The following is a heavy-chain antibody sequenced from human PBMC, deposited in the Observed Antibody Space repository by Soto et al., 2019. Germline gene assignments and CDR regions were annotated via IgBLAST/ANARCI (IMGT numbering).Heavy chain of an antibody. CDR3: AKDLRRGFSAYDADYYYYGMDV. CDR1: GFTFSSYA. CDR2: ISGSGGST. D-gene: IGHD5-12*01. V-gene: IGHV3-23*01. J-gene: IGHJ6*02. Sequence: GGSLRLSCAASGFTFSSYAMSWVRQAPGKGLEWVSAISGSGGSTYYADSVKGRFTISRDNSRNTLYLQMNSLRAEDTAVYYCAKDLRRGFSAYDADYYYYGMDVWGQGTTVTVSS.